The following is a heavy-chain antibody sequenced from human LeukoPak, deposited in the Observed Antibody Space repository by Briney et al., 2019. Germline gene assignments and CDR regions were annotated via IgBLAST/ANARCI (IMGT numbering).Heavy chain of an antibody. D-gene: IGHD3-10*01. CDR2: ISHDGSNK. CDR1: GFSFSSYG. J-gene: IGHJ6*02. CDR3: AKDVSRSSHYGVDV. V-gene: IGHV3-30*18. Sequence: GGSLRLSCAASGFSFSSYGLHWVRQAPGKGLEWVAVISHDGSNKYYADSVKGRFTISRDNSKNTLFLQMNSLRSEDTAVHYCAKDVSRSSHYGVDVWGRGTTVTVSS.